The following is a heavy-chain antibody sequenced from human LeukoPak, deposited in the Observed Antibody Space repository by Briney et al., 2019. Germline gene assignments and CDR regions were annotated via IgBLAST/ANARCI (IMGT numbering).Heavy chain of an antibody. J-gene: IGHJ6*03. CDR2: LYHPDST. Sequence: PSETLSLTCAVSGYPINNAYYWVWTRQPPGKGLAWIGSLYHPDSTYYNPSLKRRVTMSVDTSRNQFSLKLSFVTAADTAVYYCARHYDSYFYYYLDLWGTGTTVTVSS. V-gene: IGHV4-38-2*01. CDR3: ARHYDSYFYYYLDL. CDR1: GYPINNAYY. D-gene: IGHD4-17*01.